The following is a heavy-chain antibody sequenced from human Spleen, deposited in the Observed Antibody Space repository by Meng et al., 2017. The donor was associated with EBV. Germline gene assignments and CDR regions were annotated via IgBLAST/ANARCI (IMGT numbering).Heavy chain of an antibody. Sequence: QVQVVNSGGEVKKPGASVKVAWKASGYRFTSYGISWVRQAPGQGLEWMGWINVYNGNTDFPQKVQGRVTLTTDTSTNTAFMEMRSLRSDDTALYYCTRDRKVDSRVATTASFDYWGQGTLVTVSS. CDR2: INVYNGNT. J-gene: IGHJ4*02. CDR3: TRDRKVDSRVATTASFDY. CDR1: GYRFTSYG. D-gene: IGHD3-22*01. V-gene: IGHV1-18*01.